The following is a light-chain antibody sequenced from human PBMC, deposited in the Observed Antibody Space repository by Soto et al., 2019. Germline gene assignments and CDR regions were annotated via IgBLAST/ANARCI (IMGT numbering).Light chain of an antibody. J-gene: IGKJ4*01. CDR1: QNIRTN. V-gene: IGKV3-15*01. CDR2: GAS. CDR3: QQYNNWLLT. Sequence: IVMTQSPATLSVSPGDRATFSCRASQNIRTNLAWYQQKPGQVPRLLIYGASTRATGVPARFSGSGSGTEFILTISSLQSEDFAIYYCQQYNNWLLTFXGGTKADIK.